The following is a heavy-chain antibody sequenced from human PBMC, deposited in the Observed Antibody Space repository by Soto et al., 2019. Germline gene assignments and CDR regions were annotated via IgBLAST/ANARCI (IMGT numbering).Heavy chain of an antibody. D-gene: IGHD3-3*02. CDR1: GYTFTSYG. Sequence: QVQLVQSGAEVKKPGATVKVSCKASGYTFTSYGSSWVRQAPGKGLEGMGWISAYNGNTNDAQKLQGRVTMTTDTATSPAYMELRSLRSDDTAVYYCARALLAGQIWFDPLGRGTLVTGSS. CDR3: ARALLAGQIWFDP. V-gene: IGHV1-18*01. CDR2: ISAYNGNT. J-gene: IGHJ5*02.